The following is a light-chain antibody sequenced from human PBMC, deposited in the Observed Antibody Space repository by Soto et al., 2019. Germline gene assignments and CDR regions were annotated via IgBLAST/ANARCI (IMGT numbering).Light chain of an antibody. Sequence: EIVLTQSPATLSLSPRERATLSCKASQSVAYTYLAWFQQKPGQAPRLLIYGASNRATGIPDRFSGSGSGTDFTLTISRLEPEDFAVYYCLQYGTSPFTFGPGTKVDIK. J-gene: IGKJ3*01. CDR3: LQYGTSPFT. CDR2: GAS. V-gene: IGKV3-20*01. CDR1: QSVAYTY.